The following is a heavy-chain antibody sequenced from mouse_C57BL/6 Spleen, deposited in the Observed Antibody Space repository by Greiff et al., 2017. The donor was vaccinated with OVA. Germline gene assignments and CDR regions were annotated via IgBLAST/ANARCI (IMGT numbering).Heavy chain of an antibody. V-gene: IGHV1-69*01. CDR2: IDPSDSYT. D-gene: IGHD1-1*01. CDR3: ARGGSSSVDY. Sequence: VQLQQPGAELVMPGASVKLSCKASGYTFTSYWMHWVKQRPGQGLEWIGEIDPSDSYTNYNQKFKGKSTLTVDKSSSTAYMQLSSLTSEDSAVYYCARGGSSSVDYWGQGTSVTVSS. J-gene: IGHJ4*01. CDR1: GYTFTSYW.